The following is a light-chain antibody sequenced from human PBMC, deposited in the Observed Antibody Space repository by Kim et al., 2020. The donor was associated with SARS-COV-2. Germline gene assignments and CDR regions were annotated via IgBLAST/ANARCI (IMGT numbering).Light chain of an antibody. Sequence: GKKVTISCSGSSSNIGNNYVSWYQQLPGTAPKLIIYDNNKRPSGIPDRFSGSKSGTSATLGITGLQTGDEADYYCGTWDSSLSAVVFGGGTQLTVL. CDR2: DNN. CDR3: GTWDSSLSAVV. V-gene: IGLV1-51*01. J-gene: IGLJ2*01. CDR1: SSNIGNNY.